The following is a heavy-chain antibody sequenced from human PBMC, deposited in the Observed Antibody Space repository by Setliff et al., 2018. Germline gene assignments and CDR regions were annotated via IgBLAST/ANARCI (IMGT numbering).Heavy chain of an antibody. V-gene: IGHV1-46*01. Sequence: ASVKVSCKTSGYSFTSHYMHWVRQAPGQGLEWMGIINPGGLSSSSTQKFEGRVTMTRDTSTSTVYMELNSLTSDGTAVYYCARAGLAAAGRKGVFDHWGQGTLVTSPQ. CDR2: INPGGLSS. J-gene: IGHJ4*02. CDR1: GYSFTSHY. D-gene: IGHD6-25*01. CDR3: ARAGLAAAGRKGVFDH.